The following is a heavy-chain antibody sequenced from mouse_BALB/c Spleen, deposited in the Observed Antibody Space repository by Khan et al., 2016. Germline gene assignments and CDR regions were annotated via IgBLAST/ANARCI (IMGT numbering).Heavy chain of an antibody. V-gene: IGHV3-2*02. J-gene: IGHJ3*01. D-gene: IGHD2-14*01. CDR2: ISYSGST. Sequence: EVQLQESGPGLVKPSQSLSLTCTVTGYSITSDYAWNWIRQFPGNKLEWMGYISYSGSTSYNPSLKSRISITRDTSKNQFFLQLNSVTTEDTATYYCARNGNRYEGSWLAYWGQGTLVTVSA. CDR3: ARNGNRYEGSWLAY. CDR1: GYSITSDYA.